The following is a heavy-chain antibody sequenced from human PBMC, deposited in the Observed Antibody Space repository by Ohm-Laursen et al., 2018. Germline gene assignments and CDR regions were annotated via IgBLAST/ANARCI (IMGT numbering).Heavy chain of an antibody. V-gene: IGHV4-59*01. CDR3: ARGYNWNYRH. CDR2: IYYSGST. CDR1: GGSISSYY. J-gene: IGHJ4*02. Sequence: SQTLSLTCIVSGGSISSYYWSWIRQPPGKGLEWIGYIYYSGSTNYNPSLKSRVTISVDTSKNQFSLKLSSVTAADTAVYYCARGYNWNYRHWGQGTLVTVSS. D-gene: IGHD1-7*01.